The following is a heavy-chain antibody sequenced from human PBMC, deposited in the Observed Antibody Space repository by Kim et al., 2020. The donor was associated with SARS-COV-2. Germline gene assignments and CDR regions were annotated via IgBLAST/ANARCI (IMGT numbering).Heavy chain of an antibody. V-gene: IGHV4-39*07. CDR3: AVVLYGDSRVIDY. D-gene: IGHD4-17*01. Sequence: YNPALRSRVTISVHTSKNQFSMQLSSVTAADTAVYYCAVVLYGDSRVIDYWGQGTLVIVSS. J-gene: IGHJ4*02.